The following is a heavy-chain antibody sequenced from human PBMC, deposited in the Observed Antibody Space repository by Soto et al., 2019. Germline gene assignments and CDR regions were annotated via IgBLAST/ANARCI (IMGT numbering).Heavy chain of an antibody. CDR3: AKGSASSRPYFFDY. CDR1: GFTFSSYA. CDR2: ITGSGGDT. J-gene: IGHJ4*02. D-gene: IGHD2-2*01. V-gene: IGHV3-23*01. Sequence: GGSLRLSCAASGFTFSSYAMSWVRQAPGKGLEWVSAITGSGGDTYHADSVKGRFTISRDNAKNTLYLQMSSLRAEDTAVYYCAKGSASSRPYFFDYWGQGTLVTVSS.